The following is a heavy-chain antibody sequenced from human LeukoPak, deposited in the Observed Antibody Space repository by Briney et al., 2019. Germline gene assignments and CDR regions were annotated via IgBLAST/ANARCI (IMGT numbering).Heavy chain of an antibody. D-gene: IGHD2-2*01. CDR2: ISSSSSTI. Sequence: PGGSLRLSCAASGFTFSSYSVNWVRQAPGKGLEWVSYISSSSSTIYYADSVKGRFTISRDNAKNSLYLQMNSLRAEDTAVYYCAREEYQLLPDYYYMDVWGKGTTVTVSS. V-gene: IGHV3-48*01. CDR1: GFTFSSYS. CDR3: AREEYQLLPDYYYMDV. J-gene: IGHJ6*03.